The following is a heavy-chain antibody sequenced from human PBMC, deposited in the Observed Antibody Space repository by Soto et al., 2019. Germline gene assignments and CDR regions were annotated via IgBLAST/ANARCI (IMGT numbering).Heavy chain of an antibody. CDR3: ARVREDGDDYGMDV. Sequence: GGSLRLSCAASGFTFSSYSMNWVRQAPGKGLEWVSSISSSSSYIYYADSVKGRFTISRDNAKNSLYLQMNSLRAEDTAVYYCARVREDGDDYGMDVWGQGTTVTVSS. V-gene: IGHV3-21*01. CDR2: ISSSSSYI. J-gene: IGHJ6*02. CDR1: GFTFSSYS. D-gene: IGHD4-17*01.